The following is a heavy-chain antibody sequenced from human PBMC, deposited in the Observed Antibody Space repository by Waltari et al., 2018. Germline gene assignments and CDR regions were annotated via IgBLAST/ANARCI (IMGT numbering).Heavy chain of an antibody. CDR2: IYYSGST. CDR1: NGSVNSGHYY. V-gene: IGHV4-61*01. Sequence: QVQLQESGPGLVKPSETLSLTCTVSNGSVNSGHYYWSWIRQPPGKGLECIGYIYYSGSTNYSPSLKSRVTISLDTSRNQFSLNLSSVTAADTAVYYCAAGGCSGGSCYGVFDYWGQGALVTVSS. D-gene: IGHD2-15*01. CDR3: AAGGCSGGSCYGVFDY. J-gene: IGHJ4*02.